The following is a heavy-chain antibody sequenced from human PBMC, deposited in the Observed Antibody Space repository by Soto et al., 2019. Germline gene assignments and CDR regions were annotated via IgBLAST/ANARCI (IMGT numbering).Heavy chain of an antibody. CDR1: GFTFSSYG. CDR3: AKVHLPKVYAIGHDY. Sequence: PGGSLRLSCAASGFTFSSYGMHCVRQAPCKGLEWVAGISYDGSNKYYADSVKGRFTISRDNSKNTLYLQMNSLRAEDTAVYYCAKVHLPKVYAIGHDYWGQGT. CDR2: ISYDGSNK. V-gene: IGHV3-30*18. D-gene: IGHD2-8*01. J-gene: IGHJ4*02.